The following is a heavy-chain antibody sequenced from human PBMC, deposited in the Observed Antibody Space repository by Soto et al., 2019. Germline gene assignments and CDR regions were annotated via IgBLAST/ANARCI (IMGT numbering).Heavy chain of an antibody. CDR1: GFTFSSYA. D-gene: IGHD3-22*01. CDR3: ARDGVGHYMGPFDP. V-gene: IGHV3-30-3*01. CDR2: ISYDGSNK. J-gene: IGHJ5*02. Sequence: GGSLRLSCAASGFTFSSYAMHWVRQAPGKGLEWVAVISYDGSNKYYSDSVKGRFTISRDNSKNTLYLQMNSLRAEDTAVYYCARDGVGHYMGPFDPWGQGTLVTVSS.